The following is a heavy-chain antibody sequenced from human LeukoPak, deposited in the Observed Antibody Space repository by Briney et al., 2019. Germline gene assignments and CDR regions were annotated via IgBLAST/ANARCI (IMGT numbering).Heavy chain of an antibody. D-gene: IGHD3-22*01. CDR2: ISGSGGST. V-gene: IGHV3-23*01. J-gene: IGHJ4*02. CDR3: AKGHYYDSSGYYDY. CDR1: GFTFSSYA. Sequence: PGGSLRLSCAASGFTFSSYAMSWVRQAPGKGLEWVSAISGSGGSTYYADSVKGRFTISRDNSKNTLYLQMNSLRAEGTAVYYCAKGHYYDSSGYYDYWGQGTLVTVSS.